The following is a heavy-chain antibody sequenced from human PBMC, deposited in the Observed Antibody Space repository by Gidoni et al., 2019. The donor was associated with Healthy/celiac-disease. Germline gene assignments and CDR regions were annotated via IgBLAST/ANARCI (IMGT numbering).Heavy chain of an antibody. CDR2: IDWDDDK. CDR1: GVSLSTSGMC. D-gene: IGHD4-4*01. J-gene: IGHJ4*02. CDR3: ARSRGTTVPYYFDY. Sequence: QVTLRESGPALVKPTQTLTLTCTFSGVSLSTSGMCVSWIRQPPGKALEWLELIDWDDDKYYSTSLKTRLTISKDTSKNQVVLTMTNMDPVDTATYYCARSRGTTVPYYFDYWGQGTLVTFSS. V-gene: IGHV2-70*01.